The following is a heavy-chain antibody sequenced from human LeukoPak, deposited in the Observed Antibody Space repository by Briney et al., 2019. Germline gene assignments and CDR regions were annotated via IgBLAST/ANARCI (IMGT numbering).Heavy chain of an antibody. J-gene: IGHJ4*02. CDR1: GFTFSNYW. CDR3: ARRAGAYSHPYDY. Sequence: GGSLRLSCAASGFTFSNYWMTWVRQAPGKGLEWVSFIYSDNTHYSDSVKGRFTISRDNSKNTLYLQMNSLRAEDTAVYYCARRAGAYSHPYDYWGQGTLVTVSS. V-gene: IGHV3-53*01. CDR2: IYSDNT. D-gene: IGHD4/OR15-4a*01.